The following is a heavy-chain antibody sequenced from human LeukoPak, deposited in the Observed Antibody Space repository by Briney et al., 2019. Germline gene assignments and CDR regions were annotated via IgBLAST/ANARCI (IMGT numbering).Heavy chain of an antibody. V-gene: IGHV4-30-4*01. CDR3: ARDLAFGYSGYFDL. CDR2: IYYSGST. D-gene: IGHD2-21*01. J-gene: IGHJ2*01. CDR1: GGSISSGDYY. Sequence: SETLSLTWTVSGGSISSGDYYWSWIRQRPGKGLEWIGYIYYSGSTYYNPSLKSRVTISVDTSKNQFSLKLSSVTAADTAVYYCARDLAFGYSGYFDLWGRGTLVTVSS.